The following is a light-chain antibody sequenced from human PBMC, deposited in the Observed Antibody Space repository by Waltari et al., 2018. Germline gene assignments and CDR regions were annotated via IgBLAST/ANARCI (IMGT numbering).Light chain of an antibody. CDR3: HQYYNTPFT. Sequence: DIVMTQSPDSLAVSLGERATINCKSSQSVLYSSNNKNYLTWYHKKPGQPPKLLIYWASTRESGVPDRFSGSGSGTDFTLTISSLQAEDVAVYYCHQYYNTPFTFGPGTKVDIK. CDR1: QSVLYSSNNKNY. CDR2: WAS. J-gene: IGKJ3*01. V-gene: IGKV4-1*01.